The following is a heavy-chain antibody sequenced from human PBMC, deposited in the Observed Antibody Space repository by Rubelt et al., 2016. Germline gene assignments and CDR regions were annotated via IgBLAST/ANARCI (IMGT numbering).Heavy chain of an antibody. CDR3: ARNWGFDY. J-gene: IGHJ4*02. V-gene: IGHV3-66*01. CDR1: GFTVSSNY. Sequence: EVQLVESGGGLVQPGGSLRLSCAASGFTVSSNYMSWVRQAPGKGLEWVSVIYSGGSPYYADSVKGRLTSSRDNSNTTLYLQMNSLRAEDTAVYYCARNWGFDYWGQGTLVTVSS. CDR2: IYSGGSP. D-gene: IGHD7-27*01.